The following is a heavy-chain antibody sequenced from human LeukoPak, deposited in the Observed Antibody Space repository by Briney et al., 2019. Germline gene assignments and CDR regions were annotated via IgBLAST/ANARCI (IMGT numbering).Heavy chain of an antibody. CDR2: INSDGSEG. Sequence: GGSLRLSCAVSGFTFSGFWMSWSRQAPGKGLEWVASINSDGSEGYYADVVKGRFTISRDNSKNTLYLQMSSLRAEDTAVYYCVKDLYSVDTAMAGTFDYWGQGTLVTVSS. J-gene: IGHJ4*02. D-gene: IGHD5-18*01. V-gene: IGHV3-7*01. CDR1: GFTFSGFW. CDR3: VKDLYSVDTAMAGTFDY.